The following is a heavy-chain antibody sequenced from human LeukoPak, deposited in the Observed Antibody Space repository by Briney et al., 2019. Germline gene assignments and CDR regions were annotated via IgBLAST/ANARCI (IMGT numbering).Heavy chain of an antibody. CDR3: ARVLRKQVDTAMVTLGY. CDR1: GYTFTGYY. D-gene: IGHD5-18*01. Sequence: ASVKVSCKASGYTFTGYYMHWVRQAPGQGLEWMGRINPNSGGTNYAQKFQGRVTMTRDTSISTAYMELSRLRSDDTAVYYCARVLRKQVDTAMVTLGYWGQGTLVTASS. V-gene: IGHV1-2*06. J-gene: IGHJ4*02. CDR2: INPNSGGT.